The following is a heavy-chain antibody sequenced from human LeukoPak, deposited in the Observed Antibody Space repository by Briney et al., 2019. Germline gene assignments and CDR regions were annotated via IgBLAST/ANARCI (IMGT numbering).Heavy chain of an antibody. D-gene: IGHD1-26*01. CDR1: GFTFSGHA. Sequence: GGSLRLSCTASGFTFSGHAMHWIRQAPGKGPEWLALISYDGSSEFYADSVKGRFTISRDNSKNTLYLQVNSLRPEDTAVYFCAREEEGELPDYWGQGTQVTVSS. CDR2: ISYDGSSE. V-gene: IGHV3-30*01. J-gene: IGHJ4*02. CDR3: AREEEGELPDY.